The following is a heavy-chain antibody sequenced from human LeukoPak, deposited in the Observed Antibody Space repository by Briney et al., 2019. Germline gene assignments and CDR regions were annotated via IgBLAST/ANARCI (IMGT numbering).Heavy chain of an antibody. CDR1: GFVFSKNG. CDR3: ARDEHYWFGELSQDY. V-gene: IGHV3-30*02. Sequence: SGGSLRLSCEASGFVFSKNGMHWVRQAPGKGLEWVAFVRHDESKKYYADSVKGRFTISRDNSKNTLSLQMNGLRADDTAVYYCARDEHYWFGELSQDYWGQGTLVTVSS. J-gene: IGHJ4*02. D-gene: IGHD3-10*01. CDR2: VRHDESKK.